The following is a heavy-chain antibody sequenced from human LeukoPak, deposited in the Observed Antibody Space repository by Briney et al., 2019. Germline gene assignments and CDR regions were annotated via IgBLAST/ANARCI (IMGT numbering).Heavy chain of an antibody. V-gene: IGHV4-59*01. D-gene: IGHD6-13*01. Sequence: SSETLSLTCTVSGXSINSYYWSWIRQLPGKGLEWIGYIYHSGSTNYNPSLKSRVTISADTSKNQFSLKLSSVTAADTAVYYCAGGGDSSSWYACFDPWGQGTLVTVSS. CDR3: AGGGDSSSWYACFDP. CDR1: GXSINSYY. J-gene: IGHJ5*02. CDR2: IYHSGST.